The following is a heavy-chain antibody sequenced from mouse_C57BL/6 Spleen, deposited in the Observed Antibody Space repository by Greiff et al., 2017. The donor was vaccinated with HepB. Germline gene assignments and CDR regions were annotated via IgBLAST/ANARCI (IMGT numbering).Heavy chain of an antibody. V-gene: IGHV14-1*01. CDR1: GFNIKDYY. CDR2: IDPEDGDT. Sequence: EVQLQQSGAELVRPGASVKLSCTASGFNIKDYYMHWVKQRPEQGLEWIGRIDPEDGDTEYAPKFQGKATMTADTSSNTAYLQLSSLTSEDTAVYYCIAYYSNYEVMDYWGQGTSVTVSS. J-gene: IGHJ4*01. D-gene: IGHD2-5*01. CDR3: IAYYSNYEVMDY.